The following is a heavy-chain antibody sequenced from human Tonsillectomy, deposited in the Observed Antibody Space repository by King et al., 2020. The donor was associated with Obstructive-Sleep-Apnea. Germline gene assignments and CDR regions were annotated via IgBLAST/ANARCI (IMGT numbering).Heavy chain of an antibody. CDR2: IMPVANVV. CDR3: AGTPPTVAVPDSALWEHFFCYALDV. V-gene: IGHV1-69*17. Sequence: VQLVESGAEVRKPGSSVTVSCKASGGTFTNYAITWVRQAPGQGLEWMRGIMPVANVVKLAQKFQDRVTITADRSTSTAYMELGSLTKEDTAVYYCAGTPPTVAVPDSALWEHFFCYALDVWGQGTTVTVSS. CDR1: GGTFTNYA. J-gene: IGHJ6*02. D-gene: IGHD3-16*01.